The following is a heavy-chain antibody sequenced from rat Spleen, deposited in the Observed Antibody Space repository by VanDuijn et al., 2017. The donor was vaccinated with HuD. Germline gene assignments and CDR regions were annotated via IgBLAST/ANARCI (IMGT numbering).Heavy chain of an antibody. J-gene: IGHJ2*01. D-gene: IGHD1-2*01. V-gene: IGHV5S23*01. CDR2: IDTDGENT. Sequence: EVQLVESGGGLVQPGRSLKLSCAASGFNFRTYDMAWVRQAPTRGLEWVASIDTDGENTYYPESVKGRFTISKNNAKRTLYLQMNSLRSEDTATYYCTRGGFYRHWGQGVMVTVSS. CDR1: GFNFRTYD. CDR3: TRGGFYRH.